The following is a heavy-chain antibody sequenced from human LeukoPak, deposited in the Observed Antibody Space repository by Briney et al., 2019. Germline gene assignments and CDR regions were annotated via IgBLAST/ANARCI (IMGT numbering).Heavy chain of an antibody. V-gene: IGHV1-18*01. D-gene: IGHD3-10*01. CDR2: ISDYNGNT. CDR1: DYTFTSYG. CDR3: ARDRERVLLWFGEPQASYYFDY. J-gene: IGHJ4*02. Sequence: ASVNVSCKASDYTFTSYGISWVRQAPGQGLEWMGWISDYNGNTDYAEKLKGRLTMTTDTSTSTAYLELRSLGSDDTAVYYCARDRERVLLWFGEPQASYYFDYWGQGTLVTVSS.